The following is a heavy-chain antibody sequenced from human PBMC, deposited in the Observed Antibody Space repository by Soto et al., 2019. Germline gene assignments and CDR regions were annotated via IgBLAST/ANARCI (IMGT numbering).Heavy chain of an antibody. CDR2: IIPILGIA. CDR1: GGTFSSYT. V-gene: IGHV1-69*02. D-gene: IGHD3-10*01. CDR3: ARGNTMVRGVDYYYGMDV. Sequence: QVQLVQSGAEVKKPGSSVKVSCKASGGTFSSYTISWVRQAPGQGLEWMGRIIPILGIANYAQKFQGRVTITADKSTSTDYMEMSSLRSEDTAVYYCARGNTMVRGVDYYYGMDVWGQGTTVTVSS. J-gene: IGHJ6*02.